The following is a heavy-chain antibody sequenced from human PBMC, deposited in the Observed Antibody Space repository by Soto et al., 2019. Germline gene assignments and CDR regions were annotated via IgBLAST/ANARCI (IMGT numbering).Heavy chain of an antibody. V-gene: IGHV4-59*08. CDR3: ARHIRSGFWSGKNWVYYYYYMDV. D-gene: IGHD3-3*01. J-gene: IGHJ6*03. CDR2: IYYSGST. Sequence: SETLSLTCTVSGVSMTDYHWGWFRQPPGKGLEWIGYIYYSGSTNYNPSLKSRVTISVDTSKNQFSLKLSSVTAADTAVYYCARHIRSGFWSGKNWVYYYYYMDVWGKGTTVTVSS. CDR1: GVSMTDYH.